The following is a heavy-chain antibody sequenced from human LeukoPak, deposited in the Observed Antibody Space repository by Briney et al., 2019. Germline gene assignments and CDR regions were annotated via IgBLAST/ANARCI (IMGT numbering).Heavy chain of an antibody. CDR3: ARMHYDFWSGYKGNNWFDP. CDR1: GGSISSYY. Sequence: PSETLSLTCTVSGGSISSYYWSWIRQPAGKGLEWIGRIYTSGSTNYNPSLKSRVTMSVDTSKNQFSLKLSSVTAADTAVYYCARMHYDFWSGYKGNNWFDPWGQGTLVTVSS. D-gene: IGHD3-3*01. J-gene: IGHJ5*02. V-gene: IGHV4-4*07. CDR2: IYTSGST.